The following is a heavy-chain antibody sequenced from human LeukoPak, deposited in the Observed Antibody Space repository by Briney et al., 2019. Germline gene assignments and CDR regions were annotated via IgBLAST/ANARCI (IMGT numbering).Heavy chain of an antibody. CDR1: GFTFSSYS. J-gene: IGHJ5*02. V-gene: IGHV3-21*01. Sequence: KAGGSLRLSCAASGFTFSSYSMNWVRQAPGKGLEWVSSISSSSSYIYYADSVKGRFTISTDNAKNSLYLQMNSLRAEDTAVYYCARDLSQPRGFDPWGQGTLVTVSS. CDR2: ISSSSSYI. D-gene: IGHD2-2*01. CDR3: ARDLSQPRGFDP.